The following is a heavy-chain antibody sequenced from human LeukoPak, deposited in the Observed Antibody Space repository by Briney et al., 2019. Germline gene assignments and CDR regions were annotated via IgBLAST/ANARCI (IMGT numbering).Heavy chain of an antibody. V-gene: IGHV3-30-3*01. CDR3: ARDPDNYYKAVAHLDY. Sequence: GGSLRLSCLASGFTFSSFAIHWVRQAPGKGLEWVAVISSDGSKKYYADSVKGRFTISRDNSENTLYLQMSSLRSDDTAIYYCARDPDNYYKAVAHLDYWGQGTLVSVSS. CDR1: GFTFSSFA. CDR2: ISSDGSKK. J-gene: IGHJ4*02. D-gene: IGHD6-19*01.